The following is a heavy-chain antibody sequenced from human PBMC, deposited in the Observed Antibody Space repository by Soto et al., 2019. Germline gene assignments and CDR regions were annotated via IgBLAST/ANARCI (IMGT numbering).Heavy chain of an antibody. J-gene: IGHJ6*03. CDR1: GYTFITYW. Sequence: GESLKISCKASGYTFITYWIGWVRQMPGKGLEWMGVIFPADSDTRYSPSFQGQVTMSIDKSVTTAYLQWSSLKASDSAIYYCVRAGSVTDYYYMDVWGTGTSVTVSS. V-gene: IGHV5-51*01. CDR2: IFPADSDT. CDR3: VRAGSVTDYYYMDV. D-gene: IGHD4-17*01.